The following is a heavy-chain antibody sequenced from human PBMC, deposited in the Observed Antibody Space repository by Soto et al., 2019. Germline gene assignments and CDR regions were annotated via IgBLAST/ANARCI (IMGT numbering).Heavy chain of an antibody. V-gene: IGHV4-59*08. CDR2: IYYGGST. CDR3: ARFYCSSTNCYVVY. CDR1: GGSISSYF. J-gene: IGHJ4*02. D-gene: IGHD2-2*01. Sequence: SETLSLTCTVSGGSISSYFWSWIRQPPGKGLEWIGYIYYGGSTNYNPSLKSRVTISVDTSENQFSLILSSVTAADTAVYYCARFYCSSTNCYVVYWGQGTLVTVSS.